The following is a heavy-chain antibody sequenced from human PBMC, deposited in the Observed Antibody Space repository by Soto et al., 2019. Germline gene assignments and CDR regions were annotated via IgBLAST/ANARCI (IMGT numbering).Heavy chain of an antibody. CDR1: GFVVSTNY. Sequence: GGSLRLSCSASGFVVSTNYMSWVRQAPGKGPEWVSMIYAGGNTYYADSVKGRFTISRDNSQNTVYLQMNSLRVEDTAVYYCGKFAVGLDYWGQGTLVTVSS. V-gene: IGHV3-66*01. CDR3: GKFAVGLDY. D-gene: IGHD1-26*01. J-gene: IGHJ4*02. CDR2: IYAGGNT.